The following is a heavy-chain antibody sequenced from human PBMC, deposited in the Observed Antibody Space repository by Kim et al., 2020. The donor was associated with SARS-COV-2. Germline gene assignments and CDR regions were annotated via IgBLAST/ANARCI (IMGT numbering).Heavy chain of an antibody. CDR3: AKAALMVRGVIAYFDY. CDR2: ISGSGGST. J-gene: IGHJ4*02. V-gene: IGHV3-23*01. D-gene: IGHD3-10*01. CDR1: GFTFSSYA. Sequence: GGSLRLSCAASGFTFSSYAMSWVRQAPGKGLEWVSAISGSGGSTYYADSVKGRFTISRDNSKNTLYLQMNSLRAEDTAVYYCAKAALMVRGVIAYFDYWGQGTLVTVSS.